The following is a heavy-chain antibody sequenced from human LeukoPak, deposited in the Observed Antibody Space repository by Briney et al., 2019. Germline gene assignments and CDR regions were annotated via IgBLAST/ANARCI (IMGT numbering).Heavy chain of an antibody. CDR3: ASSGYYGSGSYYH. J-gene: IGHJ4*02. CDR2: IYHSGST. Sequence: PSQTLSLTCTVSGGSISSGGYYWSWIRQPPGKGLEWIGYIYHSGSTYYNPSLKSRVTISVDRSKNQFSLKLSSVTAADTAVYYCASSGYYGSGSYYHWGQGTLVTVSS. D-gene: IGHD3-10*01. V-gene: IGHV4-30-2*01. CDR1: GGSISSGGYY.